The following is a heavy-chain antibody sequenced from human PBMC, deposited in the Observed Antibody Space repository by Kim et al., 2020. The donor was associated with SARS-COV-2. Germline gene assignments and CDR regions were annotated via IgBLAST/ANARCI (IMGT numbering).Heavy chain of an antibody. D-gene: IGHD4-4*01. Sequence: GGSLRLSCAASGFSFSNYAMNWVRQAPGKGLEWVSAVSYTGESTYYADSVKGQFTISRDNSKNTLYLQMNSLRAEDTAVYYCAKEVSKYGYFYGMDVWGPGTTVTVSS. CDR1: GFSFSNYA. CDR3: AKEVSKYGYFYGMDV. J-gene: IGHJ6*02. CDR2: VSYTGEST. V-gene: IGHV3-23*01.